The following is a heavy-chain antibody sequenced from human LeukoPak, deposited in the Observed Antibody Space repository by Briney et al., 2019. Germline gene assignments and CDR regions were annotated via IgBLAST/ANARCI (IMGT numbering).Heavy chain of an antibody. Sequence: SETLSLTCTVSGGSISSSSYYWGWIRQPPGKGLEWIGSIYYSGSTYYNPSLKSRVTISVDTSKNQFSLKLSPVTAADTAVYYCARPIRGRGSSSWELDAFDIWGQGTMVTVSS. CDR3: ARPIRGRGSSSWELDAFDI. CDR1: GGSISSSSYY. J-gene: IGHJ3*02. D-gene: IGHD6-13*01. V-gene: IGHV4-39*01. CDR2: IYYSGST.